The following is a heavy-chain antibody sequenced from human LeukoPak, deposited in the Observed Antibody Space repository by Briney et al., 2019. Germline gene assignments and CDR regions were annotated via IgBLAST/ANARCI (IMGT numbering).Heavy chain of an antibody. V-gene: IGHV3-21*01. J-gene: IGHJ4*02. CDR1: GFTFSTYY. CDR2: ITGSSSYI. D-gene: IGHD4-17*01. CDR3: ARDYTVTTDTIDY. Sequence: PGGSLRLSCAASGFTFSTYYMNWVRQAPGKGLEWVSFITGSSSYIYYTDSVKGRFTISRDNAKNSLYLQMNSLRAEDTAVYYCARDYTVTTDTIDYWGQGTLVTVSS.